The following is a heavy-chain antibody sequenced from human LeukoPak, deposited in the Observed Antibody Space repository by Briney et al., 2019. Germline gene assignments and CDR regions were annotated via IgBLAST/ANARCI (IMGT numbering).Heavy chain of an antibody. CDR2: IYYSGST. Sequence: SETLSLTCTVSGGSISSGGYYWSWIRQHPGKGLEWIGYIYYSGSTYYNPSLKSRVTISVDTSKNQFSLKLSSVTAADTAVYYCARDRDAGYSSGWYAFDIWGQGTMVTVSS. D-gene: IGHD6-19*01. V-gene: IGHV4-31*03. CDR1: GGSISSGGYY. J-gene: IGHJ3*02. CDR3: ARDRDAGYSSGWYAFDI.